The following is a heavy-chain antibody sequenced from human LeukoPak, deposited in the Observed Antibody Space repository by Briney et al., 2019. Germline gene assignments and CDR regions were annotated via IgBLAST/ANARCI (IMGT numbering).Heavy chain of an antibody. CDR1: GYTFTSYD. D-gene: IGHD3-16*01. Sequence: ASVKVSCKASGYTFTSYDINWVRQATGQGLEWMGWMNLNSGNTGYAQKFQGRVTMTRNTSISTAYMELSSLRSEDTAVYYCARSPITFGGVKTPDYWGQGTLVTVSS. V-gene: IGHV1-8*01. J-gene: IGHJ4*02. CDR3: ARSPITFGGVKTPDY. CDR2: MNLNSGNT.